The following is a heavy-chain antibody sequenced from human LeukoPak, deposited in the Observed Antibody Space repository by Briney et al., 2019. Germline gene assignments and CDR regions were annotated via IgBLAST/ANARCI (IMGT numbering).Heavy chain of an antibody. J-gene: IGHJ4*02. CDR2: IYYSGST. Sequence: SETLSLTCTVSGGSISSYYWSWLRQPPGKGLEWIGYIYYSGSTHYNPSLKSRVTISVDTSKHQFSLKLSSVTATDTAVYYCARESSTAGRFDYQGQGTLVTASS. CDR1: GGSISSYY. D-gene: IGHD6-13*01. CDR3: ARESSTAGRFDY. V-gene: IGHV4-59*01.